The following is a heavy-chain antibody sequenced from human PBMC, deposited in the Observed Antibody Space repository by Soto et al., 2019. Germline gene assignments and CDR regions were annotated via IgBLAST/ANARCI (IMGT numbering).Heavy chain of an antibody. Sequence: QVQLVQSGAEVKKPGASVKVSCKASGYTFTSYYMHWVRQAPGQGLEGMGIINPSGGSTSYGQKSQGRVTMTRDTSTSTVYMDLSSLRSEDTAVYYCARDMVVPAAMETYYYYGMDVWGQGTTVTVSS. CDR2: INPSGGST. V-gene: IGHV1-46*01. CDR3: ARDMVVPAAMETYYYYGMDV. J-gene: IGHJ6*02. CDR1: GYTFTSYY. D-gene: IGHD2-2*01.